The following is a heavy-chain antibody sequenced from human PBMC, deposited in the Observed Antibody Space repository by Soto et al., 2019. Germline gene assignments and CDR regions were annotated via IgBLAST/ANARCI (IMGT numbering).Heavy chain of an antibody. D-gene: IGHD3-10*01. CDR3: ARDGVRLVRGVMWAPKMFDY. CDR2: IYYSGST. CDR1: GGSISSGGYY. V-gene: IGHV4-31*03. Sequence: PSETLSLTCTVSGGSISSGGYYWSWIRQHPGKGLEWIGYIYYSGSTYYNPSLKSRVTISVDTSKNQFSLKLSSVTAADTAVYYCARDGVRLVRGVMWAPKMFDYWGQGTLVTVSS. J-gene: IGHJ4*02.